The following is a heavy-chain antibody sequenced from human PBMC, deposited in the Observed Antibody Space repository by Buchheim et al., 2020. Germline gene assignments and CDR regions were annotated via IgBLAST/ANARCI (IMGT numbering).Heavy chain of an antibody. J-gene: IGHJ6*03. CDR2: INHSGST. CDR1: GGSFSGYY. V-gene: IGHV4-34*01. CDR3: ARERYSSWQYYYYYYMDV. Sequence: QVQLQQWGAGLLKPSETLSLTCAVYGGSFSGYYWSWIRQPPGKGLEWIGEINHSGSTNYNPSLKSRVTISVDTSKNQFSLKLSSVTAADTAVYYCARERYSSWQYYYYYYMDVWGKGTT. D-gene: IGHD6-13*01.